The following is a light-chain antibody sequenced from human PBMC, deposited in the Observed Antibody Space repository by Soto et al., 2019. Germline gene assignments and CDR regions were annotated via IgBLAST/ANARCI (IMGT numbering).Light chain of an antibody. Sequence: NVLKQSAGAVPLYPGERATLSCRASQSVSSNHLAWYQQKPGQAPRLLIYDASNRATGIPARFSGSGSGTDFTLTISSLEPEDFAVYYCQQRSNWPTFGQGTKVDNK. CDR1: QSVSSNH. CDR2: DAS. J-gene: IGKJ1*01. V-gene: IGKV3D-20*02. CDR3: QQRSNWPT.